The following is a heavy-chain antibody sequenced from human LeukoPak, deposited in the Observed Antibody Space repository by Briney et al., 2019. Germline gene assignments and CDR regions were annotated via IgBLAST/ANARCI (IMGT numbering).Heavy chain of an antibody. CDR3: AREPTFLGYCSSTSCHAFDI. CDR1: GVSISSYY. J-gene: IGHJ3*02. V-gene: IGHV4-59*01. D-gene: IGHD2-2*01. CDR2: IYYSGST. Sequence: SETLSLTCTVSGVSISSYYWSWIRQPPGKGLEWIGYIYYSGSTNYNPSLKSRVTISVDTSKNQFSLKLSSVTAADTAVYYCAREPTFLGYCSSTSCHAFDIWGQGTMVTVSS.